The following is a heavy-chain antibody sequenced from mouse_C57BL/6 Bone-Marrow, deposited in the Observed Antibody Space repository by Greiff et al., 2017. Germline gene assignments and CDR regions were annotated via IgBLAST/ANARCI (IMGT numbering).Heavy chain of an antibody. CDR3: AKPLYYGSSFAY. CDR1: GFSLTSSG. V-gene: IGHV2-3*01. J-gene: IGHJ3*01. CDR2: IWGDGST. Sequence: VQLQQSGPGLVAPSQSLSITCTVSGFSLTSSGVSWVRQPPGKGLEWLGVIWGDGSTNYHSALISRLSISKDNSKSQVFLKLNSLQTDDTATYYCAKPLYYGSSFAYWGQGTLVTVSA. D-gene: IGHD1-1*01.